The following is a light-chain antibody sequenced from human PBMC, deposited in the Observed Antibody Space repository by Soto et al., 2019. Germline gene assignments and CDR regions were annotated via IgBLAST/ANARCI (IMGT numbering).Light chain of an antibody. CDR2: DAS. J-gene: IGKJ3*01. Sequence: EIVLTQSPATLSLSPGERATLSCRASPSVSSSLAWYQQKPGQAPRLLIYDASNRATGIPARFSGSGSGTDFTLTISSLEPEYFAVYYFQQRSNWLFTFGPGTKVDIK. CDR1: PSVSSS. V-gene: IGKV3-11*01. CDR3: QQRSNWLFT.